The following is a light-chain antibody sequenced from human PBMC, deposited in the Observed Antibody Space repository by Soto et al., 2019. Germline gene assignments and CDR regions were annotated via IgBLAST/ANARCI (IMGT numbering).Light chain of an antibody. CDR2: DDS. V-gene: IGLV3-21*02. CDR1: RIGSKS. Sequence: SYELTQPPSVSVAPGQTARITCGGNRIGSKSVHWFQQKPRQAPVLVVHDDSDRPSGIPERFSGSNSGGTATLTISRVEAGDEADYYCQVWDSRDDHRVFGGGTTLTVL. CDR3: QVWDSRDDHRV. J-gene: IGLJ2*01.